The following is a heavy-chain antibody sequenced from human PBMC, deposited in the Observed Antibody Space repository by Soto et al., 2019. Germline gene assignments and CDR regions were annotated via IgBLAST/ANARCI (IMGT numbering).Heavy chain of an antibody. CDR2: IYYSGST. Sequence: SETLSLTCTVSGGSISSSSYYWGWIRQPPGKGLEWIGSIYYSGSTYYNPSLKSRVTISVDTSKNQFSLKLSSVTAADTAVYYCARRRYFDWLYQSNFDYWGQGTLVTVSS. CDR3: ARRRYFDWLYQSNFDY. V-gene: IGHV4-39*01. D-gene: IGHD3-9*01. CDR1: GGSISSSSYY. J-gene: IGHJ4*02.